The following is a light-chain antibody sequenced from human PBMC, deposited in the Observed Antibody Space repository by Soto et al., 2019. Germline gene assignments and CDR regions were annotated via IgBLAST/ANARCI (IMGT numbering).Light chain of an antibody. CDR3: QQYNSYSGT. J-gene: IGKJ2*01. Sequence: DIQMTQSPSTLSASVGDRVTITCRASQSISSWLAWYQPKPGKAPKLLIYDASSLESGVPSRFSGSGSGTEFTLTISSLQPDDFATYYCQQYNSYSGTFGQGTKLEIK. CDR1: QSISSW. V-gene: IGKV1-5*01. CDR2: DAS.